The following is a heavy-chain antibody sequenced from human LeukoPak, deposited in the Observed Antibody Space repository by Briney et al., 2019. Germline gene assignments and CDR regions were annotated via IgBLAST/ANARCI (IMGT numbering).Heavy chain of an antibody. V-gene: IGHV3-48*03. CDR2: ISSSGSTI. J-gene: IGHJ4*02. D-gene: IGHD5-18*01. Sequence: GGSLRLSCAASGFTFSSYEMNWVRQAPGKGLEWVSYISSSGSTIYYADSVKGRFTISRDNAKNSLYLQMNSLRAEGTAVYYCARDVYSYDSYWGQGTLVTVSS. CDR3: ARDVYSYDSY. CDR1: GFTFSSYE.